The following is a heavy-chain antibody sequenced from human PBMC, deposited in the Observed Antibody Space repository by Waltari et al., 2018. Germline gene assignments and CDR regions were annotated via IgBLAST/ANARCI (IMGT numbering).Heavy chain of an antibody. Sequence: QVQLVESRGGVVQPGGSLRLSCAASGFTFSSYGMHWVRQAPGKGMEWVGFIRYDGSNKYYADSVKGRFTISRDNSKNTLYLQMNSLRAEDTAVYYCANSGATTGYFDLWGRGTLVTVSS. V-gene: IGHV3-30*02. J-gene: IGHJ2*01. D-gene: IGHD1-26*01. CDR3: ANSGATTGYFDL. CDR2: IRYDGSNK. CDR1: GFTFSSYG.